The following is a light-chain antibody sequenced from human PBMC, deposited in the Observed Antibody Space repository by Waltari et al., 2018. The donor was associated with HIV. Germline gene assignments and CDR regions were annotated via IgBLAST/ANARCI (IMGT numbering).Light chain of an antibody. Sequence: QSVLTQPPSASATPGQRVTISCSGSSSNIGSKTVNWYQQLPGTAPKLLIYNNNQRPSGVPDRFSGSKSGTSASLAISGLQSEDEADYYCAAWDDSVNGWVFGGGTKLTVL. V-gene: IGLV1-44*01. CDR1: SSNIGSKT. J-gene: IGLJ3*02. CDR2: NNN. CDR3: AAWDDSVNGWV.